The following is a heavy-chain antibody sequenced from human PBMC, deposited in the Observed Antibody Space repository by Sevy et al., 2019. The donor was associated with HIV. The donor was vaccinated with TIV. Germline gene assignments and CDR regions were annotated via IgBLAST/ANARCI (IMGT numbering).Heavy chain of an antibody. CDR1: XXXITSLY. CDR2: IXYNGHI. Sequence: SETLSLXCTVSXXXITSLYWNXXXXPPGKGLEWIANIXYNGHINYNPSLKSRVTLSLDTSKNQFSLRLSSVTAADTXMYYCAGXXXXXXXXXXXXXXXXXXXXXXVDV. J-gene: IGHJ3*01. V-gene: IGHV4-59*08. CDR3: AGXXXXXXXXXXXXXXXXXXXXXXVDV.